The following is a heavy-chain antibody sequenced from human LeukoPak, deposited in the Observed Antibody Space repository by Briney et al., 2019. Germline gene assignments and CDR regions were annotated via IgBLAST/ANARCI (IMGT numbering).Heavy chain of an antibody. Sequence: SETLSLTCTVSGGSISSYYWSWIRQPPGKGLEWIGYIYYSGSTNYNPSHKSRVTISVDTSKNQFSLKLSSVTAADTAVYYCAREADSSGWYLGIDYWGQGTLVTVSS. CDR2: IYYSGST. D-gene: IGHD6-19*01. J-gene: IGHJ4*02. CDR1: GGSISSYY. V-gene: IGHV4-59*01. CDR3: AREADSSGWYLGIDY.